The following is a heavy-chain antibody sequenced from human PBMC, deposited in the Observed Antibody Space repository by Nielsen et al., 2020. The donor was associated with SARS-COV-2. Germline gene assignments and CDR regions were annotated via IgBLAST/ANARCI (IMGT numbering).Heavy chain of an antibody. Sequence: SETLSLTCTVSGGSISSYYWSWIRQPPGKGLEWIGYIYYSGSTNYNPSLKSRVTISVDTSKNQFSLKLSSVTAADTAVYYCARVEVVTSNWFDPWGQGTLVTVSS. CDR2: IYYSGST. CDR3: ARVEVVTSNWFDP. V-gene: IGHV4-59*01. J-gene: IGHJ5*02. D-gene: IGHD2-21*02. CDR1: GGSISSYY.